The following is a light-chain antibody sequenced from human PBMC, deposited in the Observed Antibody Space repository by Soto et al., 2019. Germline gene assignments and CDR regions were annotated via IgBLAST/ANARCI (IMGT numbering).Light chain of an antibody. CDR3: RQYGSSPWT. V-gene: IGKV3-20*01. CDR1: QSVSSSY. Sequence: EIVLMQSPGTLSLSPGERATLSCRASQSVSSSYLAWYQQKPGQAPRLLIYGASSRATGIPDRFSGSGSGTDFTLTISRLEPEDFAVYYCRQYGSSPWTFGQGTKVEIK. J-gene: IGKJ1*01. CDR2: GAS.